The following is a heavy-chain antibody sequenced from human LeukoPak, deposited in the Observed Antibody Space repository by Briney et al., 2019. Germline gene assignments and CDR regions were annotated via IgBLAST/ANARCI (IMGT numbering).Heavy chain of an antibody. CDR3: ARSQKYSSGCLDY. CDR2: IYTSGST. J-gene: IGHJ4*02. D-gene: IGHD6-19*01. Sequence: SETLSLTCTVSGGSISSGSYYWSWIRQPAGKGLEWIGRIYTSGSTNYNPSLKSRVTISVDTSKNQFSLKLSSVTAADTAVYYCARSQKYSSGCLDYWGQGTLVTVSS. V-gene: IGHV4-61*02. CDR1: GGSISSGSYY.